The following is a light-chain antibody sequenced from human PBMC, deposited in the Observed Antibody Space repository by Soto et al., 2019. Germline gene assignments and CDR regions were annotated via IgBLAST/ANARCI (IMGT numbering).Light chain of an antibody. J-gene: IGLJ3*02. CDR2: DDR. CDR3: QVWDSTSDHWV. V-gene: IGLV3-21*02. Sequence: SYELTQPPSVSEAPGQTARITCGGNNIGSKSVHWYQQKAGQAPVLVVYDDRDRPSGIPERLSGSNSGNTATLTISRVEAGDEADYYCQVWDSTSDHWVFGGGTKLTVL. CDR1: NIGSKS.